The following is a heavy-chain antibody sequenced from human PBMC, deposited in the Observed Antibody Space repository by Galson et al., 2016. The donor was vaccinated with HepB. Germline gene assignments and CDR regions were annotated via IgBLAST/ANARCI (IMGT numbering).Heavy chain of an antibody. V-gene: IGHV1-69*13. CDR2: IIPMFGKA. CDR3: ARSGGPNGGGDCRYYYYGLDV. D-gene: IGHD2-21*01. CDR1: GGNFNSYA. J-gene: IGHJ6*02. Sequence: SVKVSCKASGGNFNSYAISWVRQAPGQGLEWMGGIIPMFGKADNAQKFQDRVTITADDSTSTAYVELSSLRSEDTAVYYCARSGGPNGGGDCRYYYYGLDVWGQGTTVTVSS.